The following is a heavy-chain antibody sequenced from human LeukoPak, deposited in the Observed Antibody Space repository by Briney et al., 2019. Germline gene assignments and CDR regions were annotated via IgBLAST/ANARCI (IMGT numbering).Heavy chain of an antibody. CDR2: ISYDGSEK. CDR1: GFTFSGYG. J-gene: IGHJ4*02. CDR3: ARGPYYFDY. Sequence: GGTLRLSCAASGFTFSGYGMHWVRQAPGKGLEWVAVISYDGSEKYYADSVKGRLTISRDNSKNTLYLQMSSLRDEETAVYYCARGPYYFDYWGQGTLVTVSS. V-gene: IGHV3-30*03.